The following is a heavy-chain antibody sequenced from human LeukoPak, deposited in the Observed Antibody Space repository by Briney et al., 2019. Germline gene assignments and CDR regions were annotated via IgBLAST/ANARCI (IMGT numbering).Heavy chain of an antibody. CDR1: GFTFSSYA. Sequence: GGSLRLSCAASGFTFSSYAMHWVRAAPGKGLEWVAVISYDGSNKYYADSVKGRFTISRDNSKNTLYLQMNSLRAEDTAVYYCARELYLALLYCRGGSCYRGFDYWGQGTLVTVSS. CDR3: ARELYLALLYCRGGSCYRGFDY. CDR2: ISYDGSNK. D-gene: IGHD2-15*01. J-gene: IGHJ4*02. V-gene: IGHV3-30*04.